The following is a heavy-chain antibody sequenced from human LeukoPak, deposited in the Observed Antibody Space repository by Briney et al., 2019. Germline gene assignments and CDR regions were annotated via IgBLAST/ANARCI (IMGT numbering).Heavy chain of an antibody. V-gene: IGHV3-23*01. CDR2: ISGSGGST. CDR1: GFTFSSYA. J-gene: IGHJ5*02. CDR3: AKDVGSGSPADLWFDP. D-gene: IGHD3-10*01. Sequence: GGSLRLSCAASGFTFSSYAMSWVRQAPGKGLEWVSAISGSGGSTYYADSVKGRFTISRDNSKNTLCLQMNSLRAEDTAVYYCAKDVGSGSPADLWFDPWGQGTLVTVSS.